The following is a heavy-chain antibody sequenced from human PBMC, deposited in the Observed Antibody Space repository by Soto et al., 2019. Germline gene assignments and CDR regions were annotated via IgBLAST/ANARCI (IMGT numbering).Heavy chain of an antibody. CDR1: GFTFGNFA. J-gene: IGHJ6*02. V-gene: IGHV3-23*01. CDR2: ISGSGGDT. Sequence: PGGSLRLSCAVSGFTFGNFAMTWVRQAPGKGLEGVSGISGSGGDTYYADSVKGRCTISRDNAKNSLYLQMNSLRAEDTAVYYCARDIGGESWGYCYYYGMDVWGQSTTVTVSS. CDR3: ARDIGGESWGYCYYYGMDV. D-gene: IGHD7-27*01.